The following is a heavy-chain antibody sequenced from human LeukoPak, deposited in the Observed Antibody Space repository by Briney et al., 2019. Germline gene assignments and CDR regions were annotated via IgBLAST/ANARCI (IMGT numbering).Heavy chain of an antibody. CDR3: ARDGPLGATSLDYYYGMDV. Sequence: TSETLSLTCTVSGGSISSYYWSWIRQPAGKGLEWNGRIYTSGSTNYNPSLKSRVTMSVDTSKNQFSLKLSSVTAADTAVYYCARDGPLGATSLDYYYGMDVWGQGTTVTVSS. V-gene: IGHV4-4*07. CDR2: IYTSGST. D-gene: IGHD1-26*01. J-gene: IGHJ6*02. CDR1: GGSISSYY.